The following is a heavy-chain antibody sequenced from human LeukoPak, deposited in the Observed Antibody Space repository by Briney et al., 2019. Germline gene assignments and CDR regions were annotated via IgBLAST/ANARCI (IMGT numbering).Heavy chain of an antibody. CDR2: ISYDGSNK. CDR3: AKDLSDPFDY. CDR1: GFRFSSYA. Sequence: GGSLRLSCATSGFRFSSYAMHWVRQAPGKGLEWVAVISYDGSNKYYADSVKGRFTISRDNPKNTLYLQMNSLRAEDTAVYYCAKDLSDPFDYWGQGTLVTVSS. D-gene: IGHD2/OR15-2a*01. J-gene: IGHJ4*02. V-gene: IGHV3-30*07.